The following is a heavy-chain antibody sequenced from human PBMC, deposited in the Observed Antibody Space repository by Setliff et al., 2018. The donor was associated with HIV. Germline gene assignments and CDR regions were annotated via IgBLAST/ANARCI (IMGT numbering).Heavy chain of an antibody. V-gene: IGHV3-7*01. CDR3: AKDWGSRLSYSFYYMDV. CDR2: RKQDGRDK. J-gene: IGHJ6*03. CDR1: GFAFSGHQ. Sequence: GGSLRLSCAASGFAFSGHQMSWVRQAPGKGLEWVAKRKQDGRDKYYAESVKGRFTISRDNSRNTLYLQLNSLITEDTAVYYCAKDWGSRLSYSFYYMDVWGKGTTVTVSS. D-gene: IGHD3-16*01.